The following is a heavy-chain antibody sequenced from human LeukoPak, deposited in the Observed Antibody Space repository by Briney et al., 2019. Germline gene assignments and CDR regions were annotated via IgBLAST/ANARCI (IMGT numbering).Heavy chain of an antibody. CDR2: AYYTGTT. Sequence: NPSETLSLTCTVSGGSISSGGYYWAWLRQHPGKGLEWIGYAYYTGTTFYHPSLKSRVAISVDTSKNQFSLKLNSVTAAVTAVYYCARGPVCTSTSCYTFDYWGQGPLVSVSS. CDR3: ARGPVCTSTSCYTFDY. CDR1: GGSISSGGYY. J-gene: IGHJ4*02. V-gene: IGHV4-31*03. D-gene: IGHD2-2*02.